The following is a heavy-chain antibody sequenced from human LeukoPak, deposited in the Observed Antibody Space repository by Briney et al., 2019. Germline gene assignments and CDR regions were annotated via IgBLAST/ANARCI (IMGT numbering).Heavy chain of an antibody. Sequence: GGSLRLSCAASGFTFSSYGMHWVRQAPGKGLEWVAFIRYDGSNKYYADSVKGRFTISRDNSKNTLYLQMNSLRAEDTAVYYCAKDQRLMGVPAALGYWGQGTLVTVSS. CDR1: GFTFSSYG. J-gene: IGHJ4*02. CDR3: AKDQRLMGVPAALGY. CDR2: IRYDGSNK. V-gene: IGHV3-30*02. D-gene: IGHD2-2*01.